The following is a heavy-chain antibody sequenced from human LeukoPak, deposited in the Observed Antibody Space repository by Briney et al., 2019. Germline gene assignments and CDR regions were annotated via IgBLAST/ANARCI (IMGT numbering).Heavy chain of an antibody. CDR1: GYTFSVYY. J-gene: IGHJ3*02. CDR3: ARGVLLQGRGAFDI. V-gene: IGHV1-2*02. Sequence: GASVKVSCKASGYTFSVYYIHWLRQAPGQGLEWMGWVIPNSGGTNCAQKFQDRVTMTRDTSISTAYMELSRLTYDDTAVYYCARGVLLQGRGAFDIWGQGAMVTVSS. D-gene: IGHD2-15*01. CDR2: VIPNSGGT.